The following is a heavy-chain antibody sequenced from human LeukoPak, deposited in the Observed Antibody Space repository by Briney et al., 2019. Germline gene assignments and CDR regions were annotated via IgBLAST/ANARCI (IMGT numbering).Heavy chain of an antibody. V-gene: IGHV3-30*02. D-gene: IGHD3-9*01. CDR1: GFTFSRYG. J-gene: IGHJ4*02. CDR2: ISYDGGNK. CDR3: AKDRSTYNVLTGYQDY. Sequence: GGSLRPSCAVSGFTFSRYGMHWVRQTPGKGLEWVALISYDGGNKDYVDSVKGRFTVSRDNSRNTLYLQMNSLRPEDTAVYYCAKDRSTYNVLTGYQDYWGQGTLVTVSS.